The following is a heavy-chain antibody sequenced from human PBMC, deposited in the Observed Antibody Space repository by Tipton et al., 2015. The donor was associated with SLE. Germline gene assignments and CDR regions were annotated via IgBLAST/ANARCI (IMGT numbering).Heavy chain of an antibody. J-gene: IGHJ4*02. CDR3: ATTVPGRYSSFPFES. CDR1: GYTFTSYD. D-gene: IGHD2-15*01. CDR2: INLILGTS. V-gene: IGHV1-69*13. Sequence: QSGAEVKKPGASVKVSCKASGYTFTSYDINWVRQATGQGLAWMGGINLILGTSNYAPKFQGRVTITADESTHTAYIEVNSLRFEDTAVYFCATTVPGRYSSFPFESWGQGSLVTVSS.